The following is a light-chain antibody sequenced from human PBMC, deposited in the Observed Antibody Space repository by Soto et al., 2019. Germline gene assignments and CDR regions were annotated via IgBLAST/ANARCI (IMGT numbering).Light chain of an antibody. V-gene: IGKV1-5*01. CDR3: QQYNSYSRT. Sequence: DIQMTQSPSTLSASVGDRVTITCRASQSISSWLAWYQQKPGKAPKLLIYDASSLESGVPSRFSGSGSGTEFTLTISSRQPDDFATYYFQQYNSYSRTFGQGTKVEIK. J-gene: IGKJ1*01. CDR1: QSISSW. CDR2: DAS.